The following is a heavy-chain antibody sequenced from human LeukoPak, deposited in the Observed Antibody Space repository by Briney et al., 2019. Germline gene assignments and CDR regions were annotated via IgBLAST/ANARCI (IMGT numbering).Heavy chain of an antibody. Sequence: GGSLRLSCAASGFTFSSYEMNWVRQAPGKGLEWVSYISSSGSTIYYADSVKGRFTISRDNAKNSLYLQMNNLRAEDTAVYYCARDQGYGSGSYYSYYYYMDVWGKGTTVTISS. CDR3: ARDQGYGSGSYYSYYYYMDV. V-gene: IGHV3-48*03. J-gene: IGHJ6*03. CDR2: ISSSGSTI. CDR1: GFTFSSYE. D-gene: IGHD3-10*01.